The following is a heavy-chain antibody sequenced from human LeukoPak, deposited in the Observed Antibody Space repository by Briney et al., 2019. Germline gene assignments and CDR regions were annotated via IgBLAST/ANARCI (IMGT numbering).Heavy chain of an antibody. CDR3: ARDRDDSSGKFDY. D-gene: IGHD6-19*01. Sequence: ASGEVSCKASGGTFSSYAISWGRQAPGQGLEWMGGIIPIFGTANYAQKFQGRVTITADESTSTAYMELSSLRSEDTAVYYCARDRDDSSGKFDYWGQGTLVTVSS. CDR2: IIPIFGTA. CDR1: GGTFSSYA. J-gene: IGHJ4*02. V-gene: IGHV1-69*13.